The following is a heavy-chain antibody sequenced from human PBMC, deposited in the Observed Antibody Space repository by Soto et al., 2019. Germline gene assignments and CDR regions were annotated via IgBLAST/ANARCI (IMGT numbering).Heavy chain of an antibody. CDR1: GVTLRCYR. CDR3: ALLLYILTRPESFAF. Sequence: RHPCAGSGVTLRCYRLDAAGHAPGEGLEWVSSISSSSSYIYYADSVKGRFTISRDNAKNSLYLQMNSLRAEDTAVYYCALLLYILTRPESFAFSAQGTPVPVSS. D-gene: IGHD2-21*01. V-gene: IGHV3-21*01. J-gene: IGHJ4*02. CDR2: ISSSSSYI.